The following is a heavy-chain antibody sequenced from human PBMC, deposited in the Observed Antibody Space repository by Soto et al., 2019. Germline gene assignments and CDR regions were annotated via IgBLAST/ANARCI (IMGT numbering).Heavy chain of an antibody. CDR2: INPNSGGT. Sequence: ASVKVSCKASGYTFTGYYMHWVRQAPGQGLEWMGWINPNSGGTNYAQKFQGWVTMTRDTSISTAYMELSRLRSDDTAVYYCARDAPDSSSYYYYGMDVWGQGTTVTVSS. CDR1: GYTFTGYY. V-gene: IGHV1-2*04. D-gene: IGHD6-6*01. J-gene: IGHJ6*02. CDR3: ARDAPDSSSYYYYGMDV.